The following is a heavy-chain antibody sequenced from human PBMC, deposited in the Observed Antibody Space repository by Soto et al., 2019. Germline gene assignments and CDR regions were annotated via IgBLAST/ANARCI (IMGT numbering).Heavy chain of an antibody. CDR2: ISYDGSNK. Sequence: GGSLRLSCAASGFTFSSYGMHWVRQAPGKGLEWVAVISYDGSNKYYADSVKGRFTISRDNSKNTLYLQMNSLRAEDTAVYYCANFYDYIWGSYRPGDAFDIWGQGTMVTVSS. CDR1: GFTFSSYG. J-gene: IGHJ3*02. CDR3: ANFYDYIWGSYRPGDAFDI. D-gene: IGHD3-16*02. V-gene: IGHV3-30*18.